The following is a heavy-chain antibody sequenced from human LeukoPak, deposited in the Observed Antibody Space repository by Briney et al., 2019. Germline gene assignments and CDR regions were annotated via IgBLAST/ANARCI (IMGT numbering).Heavy chain of an antibody. CDR1: GYTSTGYY. Sequence: ASVKVSCKASGYTSTGYYMHWVRQAPGQGLEWMGWINPNSGGTNYAQKFQGRVTMTRDTSISTAYMELSRLRSDDTAVYYCARDRVPNSGSYYDYYYYYGMDVWGQGTTVTVSS. D-gene: IGHD1-26*01. V-gene: IGHV1-2*02. CDR2: INPNSGGT. J-gene: IGHJ6*02. CDR3: ARDRVPNSGSYYDYYYYYGMDV.